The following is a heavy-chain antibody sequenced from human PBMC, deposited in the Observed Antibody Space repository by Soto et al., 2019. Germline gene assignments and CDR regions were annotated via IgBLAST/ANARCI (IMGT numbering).Heavy chain of an antibody. D-gene: IGHD3-16*01. CDR1: GGSISSYY. Sequence: QVQLQESGPGLVKPSETLSLTCTVSGGSISSYYWRWIRQPPGTGLEWIWYIYYSGSTNYNPSLKSRVPITVDTSKNPCTLKLSSVPAGDTAVYYCARSWGYYFDYWGQGTLVTVSS. CDR3: ARSWGYYFDY. V-gene: IGHV4-59*01. J-gene: IGHJ4*02. CDR2: IYYSGST.